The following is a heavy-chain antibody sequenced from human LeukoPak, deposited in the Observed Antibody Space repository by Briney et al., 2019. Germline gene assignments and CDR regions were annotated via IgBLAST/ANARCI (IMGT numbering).Heavy chain of an antibody. D-gene: IGHD3-3*01. Sequence: GESLKISCKGSGYVFTSYWIAWVRQRPGKGLEWMGTTYPADSDARYSPSFQGQVTISADKSIDTAYLQWSSLKASDTAIYYCAKTAPDDFWSGSYYFYGMDVWGQGTTVTVSS. CDR3: AKTAPDDFWSGSYYFYGMDV. CDR2: TYPADSDA. J-gene: IGHJ6*02. CDR1: GYVFTSYW. V-gene: IGHV5-51*01.